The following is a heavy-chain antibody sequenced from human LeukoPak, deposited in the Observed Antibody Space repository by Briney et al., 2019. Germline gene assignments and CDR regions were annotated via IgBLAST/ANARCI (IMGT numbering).Heavy chain of an antibody. V-gene: IGHV4-34*01. D-gene: IGHD2-15*01. J-gene: IGHJ3*02. CDR3: AKDERVADAFDI. Sequence: SETLSLTCAVYGGSFSGYYWSWIRQPPGKGLEWIGEINHSGSTNYNPSLKSRVTISVDTSKNQFSLKLSSVTAADTAVYYCAKDERVADAFDIWGQGTMVTVSS. CDR2: INHSGST. CDR1: GGSFSGYY.